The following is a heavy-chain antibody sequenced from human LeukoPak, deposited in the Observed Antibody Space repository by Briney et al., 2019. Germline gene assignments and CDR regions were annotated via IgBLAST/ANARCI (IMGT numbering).Heavy chain of an antibody. D-gene: IGHD3-3*01. CDR3: ARVITIFGVAPADY. CDR2: IGTAGDT. CDR1: GFTFSSYD. V-gene: IGHV3-13*01. J-gene: IGHJ4*02. Sequence: GGSLRLSCAASGFTFSSYDMHWVRQATGKGLEWVSAIGTAGDTYYPGSVKGRFTISRENAKNSLYLQMNSLRAGDTAVYYCARVITIFGVAPADYWGQGTLVTVSS.